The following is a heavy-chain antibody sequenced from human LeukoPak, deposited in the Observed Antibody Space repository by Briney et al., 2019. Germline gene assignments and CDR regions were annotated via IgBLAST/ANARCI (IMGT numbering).Heavy chain of an antibody. J-gene: IGHJ4*02. V-gene: IGHV3-23*01. CDR2: ISGSGGST. CDR1: GFTFSSYA. Sequence: GGSLRLSCAASGFTFSSYAMSWVRQAPGKGLEWVSAISGSGGSTYYADSVKGRFTISRDNSKNTLYLQMNSLRVEDTAVYYCAKAAFALGYDILTGYYGSIDYWGQGTLVTVSS. D-gene: IGHD3-9*01. CDR3: AKAAFALGYDILTGYYGSIDY.